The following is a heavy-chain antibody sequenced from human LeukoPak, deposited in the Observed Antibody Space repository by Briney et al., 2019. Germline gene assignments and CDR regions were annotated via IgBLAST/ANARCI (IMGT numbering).Heavy chain of an antibody. D-gene: IGHD3-3*01. V-gene: IGHV3-7*01. CDR3: ARVLRFLEWLLWREDRGVNWFDP. J-gene: IGHJ5*02. CDR1: GFTFSSYW. Sequence: PGGSLRLSCAASGFTFSSYWMSWVRQAPGKGLEWVANIKQDGSEKYYVDSVKGRFTISRDNAKNSLYLQMNSLRAEDTAVYYCARVLRFLEWLLWREDRGVNWFDPWGQGTLVTVSS. CDR2: IKQDGSEK.